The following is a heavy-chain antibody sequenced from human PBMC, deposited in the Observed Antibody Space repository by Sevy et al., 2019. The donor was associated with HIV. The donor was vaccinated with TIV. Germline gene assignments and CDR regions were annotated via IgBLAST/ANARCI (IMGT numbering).Heavy chain of an antibody. V-gene: IGHV3-30-3*01. CDR1: GFTFSNYD. D-gene: IGHD2-21*02. CDR3: ARLFSCGGDCYYLDY. CDR2: ISHDGNYK. Sequence: GSLRLSCAASGFTFSNYDMHWVRQAPGKGLEWVAVISHDGNYKNYADSVKVRFTISRDDFKNTLYLQTSSLRPEDTAVYFCARLFSCGGDCYYLDYWGQGALVTVSS. J-gene: IGHJ4*02.